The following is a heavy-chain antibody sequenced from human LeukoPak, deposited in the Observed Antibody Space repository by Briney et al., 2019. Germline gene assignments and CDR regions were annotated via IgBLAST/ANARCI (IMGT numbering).Heavy chain of an antibody. V-gene: IGHV4-39*01. CDR2: IYYSGST. CDR1: GGSISSSTYY. D-gene: IGHD3-3*01. J-gene: IGHJ4*02. Sequence: PSETLSLTCTVSGGSISSSTYYWGWIRQPPGKGLEWIATIYYSGSTYYNPSLKSRVAISVDTSKSQFSLKLSSVTAADTAVYYCARHTVLRFFEYWGQGTLVTVSS. CDR3: ARHTVLRFFEY.